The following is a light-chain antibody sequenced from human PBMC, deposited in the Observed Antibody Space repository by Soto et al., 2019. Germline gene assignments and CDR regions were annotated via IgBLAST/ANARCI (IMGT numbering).Light chain of an antibody. CDR2: DAS. Sequence: DIQMTQSPSSLSASVGDRVTITCQASEDISDYLNWYQQKPGKAPKLLIYDASLLETGVPSRLSGSGSGTDFPFTISRLQPEDIATYYCQQYTSLPRTFRQGTKLAIK. V-gene: IGKV1-33*01. J-gene: IGKJ2*01. CDR1: EDISDY. CDR3: QQYTSLPRT.